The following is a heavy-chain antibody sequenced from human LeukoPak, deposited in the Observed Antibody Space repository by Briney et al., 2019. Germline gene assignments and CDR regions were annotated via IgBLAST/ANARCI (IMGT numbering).Heavy chain of an antibody. J-gene: IGHJ4*02. CDR1: GFTVSSNY. CDR3: VSDHTGHDDY. V-gene: IGHV3-74*01. CDR2: INTDGTTT. Sequence: PGGSLRLSCAASGFTVSSNYMSWVRQAPGKGLVWVSRINTDGTTTTYADSVKGRFTISRDNAKNTLHLQMNSLRVEDTAVYYCVSDHTGHDDYWGQGTLVTVSS. D-gene: IGHD1-1*01.